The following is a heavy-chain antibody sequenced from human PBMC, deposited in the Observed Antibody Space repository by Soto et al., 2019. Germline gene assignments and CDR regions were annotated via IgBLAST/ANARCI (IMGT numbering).Heavy chain of an antibody. CDR2: LKRAGADT. J-gene: IGHJ5*02. CDR1: GLTFSSYW. V-gene: IGHV3-74*01. Sequence: EEQLVESGGGLVQPGGSLRLSCAASGLTFSSYWMHWVRQAPGQGLVWVSRLKRAGADTSDAGSVKGRFTISRDNATLILYLRMNSLRAEDTAVYDCARDDGTGTYDTPSWGQGTLVTVSS. CDR3: ARDDGTGTYDTPS. D-gene: IGHD3-10*01.